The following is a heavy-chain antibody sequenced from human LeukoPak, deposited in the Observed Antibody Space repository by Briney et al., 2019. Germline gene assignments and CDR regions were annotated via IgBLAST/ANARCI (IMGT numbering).Heavy chain of an antibody. V-gene: IGHV3-30*18. CDR1: GFTFSSYG. D-gene: IGHD2-15*01. Sequence: SGGSLRLSCAASGFTFSSYGMHWVRQAPGKGLEWVAVISYDESNKYYADSVKGRFTISRDNSKNTLYLQMNSLRAEDTAVYYCAKDTVVSGYCSGGSCYEFDYWGQGTLVTVSS. CDR3: AKDTVVSGYCSGGSCYEFDY. CDR2: ISYDESNK. J-gene: IGHJ4*02.